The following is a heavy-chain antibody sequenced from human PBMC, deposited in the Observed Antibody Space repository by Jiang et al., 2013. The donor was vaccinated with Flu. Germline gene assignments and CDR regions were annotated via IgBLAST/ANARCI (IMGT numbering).Heavy chain of an antibody. D-gene: IGHD2-15*01. V-gene: IGHV6-1*01. CDR3: VRGDSFFDI. J-gene: IGHJ3*02. Sequence: QTLSLTCAISGDSVSSKSAVWNWIRQSPSRGLEWLGRTYYRSKWYNDYAVSVKSRITINPDTSKNQFSLQLNSVTPEDTAVYYCVRGDSFFDIWGRGTMVTVSS. CDR2: TYYRSKWYN. CDR1: GDSVSSKSAV.